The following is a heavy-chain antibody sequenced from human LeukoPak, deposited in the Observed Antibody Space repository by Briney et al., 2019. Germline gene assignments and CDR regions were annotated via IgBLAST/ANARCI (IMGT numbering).Heavy chain of an antibody. CDR3: ARGVLFFDY. D-gene: IGHD2-8*01. V-gene: IGHV3-33*01. CDR1: GFTFSSYG. CDR2: IWYDGSNK. J-gene: IGHJ4*02. Sequence: PGGSLRLSCAASGFTFSSYGMHWVRQAPGKGLEWVAVIWYDGSNKYYADSVKGRLTISRDNFKNTLYLQMNSLRAEDTAVYYCARGVLFFDYWGQGALVTVSS.